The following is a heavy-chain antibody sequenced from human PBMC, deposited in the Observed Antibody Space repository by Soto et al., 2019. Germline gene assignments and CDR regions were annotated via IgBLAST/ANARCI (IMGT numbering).Heavy chain of an antibody. CDR3: TTNGAASVGTLSY. CDR1: GFTFNNAR. D-gene: IGHD1-26*01. J-gene: IGHJ4*02. V-gene: IGHV3-15*01. CDR2: ITTKAERGTT. Sequence: EVQLVESGGGLVEPGGSLRLSCAASGFTFNNARMSWVRQAPGKGLDWVGRITTKAERGTTDYAASVKGRFTLSRDDSRNTLFLLMNSLKTEDTAVYYCTTNGAASVGTLSYWGQGTLVTVSS.